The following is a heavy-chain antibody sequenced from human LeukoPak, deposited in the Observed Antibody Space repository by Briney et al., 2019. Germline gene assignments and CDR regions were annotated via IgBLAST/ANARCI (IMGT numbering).Heavy chain of an antibody. CDR3: ARDFANDFWSGDRAFDI. D-gene: IGHD3-3*01. CDR2: IYYSGST. Sequence: SETLSLTCTVYGGSISSYYWSWIRQPPGKGLEWIGYIYYSGSTNYNPSLKSRVTISVDTSKNQFSLKLSSVTAADTAVYYCARDFANDFWSGDRAFDIWGQGTMVTVSS. CDR1: GGSISSYY. V-gene: IGHV4-59*01. J-gene: IGHJ3*02.